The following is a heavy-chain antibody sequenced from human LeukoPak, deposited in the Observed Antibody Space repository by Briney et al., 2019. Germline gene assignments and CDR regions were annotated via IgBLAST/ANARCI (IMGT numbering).Heavy chain of an antibody. D-gene: IGHD6-13*01. CDR2: ISAYNGNT. CDR1: GYTFTSYG. CDR3: ARDGYSSSWYGYYYMDV. Sequence: GASVKVSCKASGYTFTSYGISWVRQAPGQGLEWMGWISAYNGNTNYAQKLQGRVTMTTDASTSTAYMELRSLRSDDTAVYYCARDGYSSSWYGYYYMDVWGKGTTVTVSS. J-gene: IGHJ6*03. V-gene: IGHV1-18*01.